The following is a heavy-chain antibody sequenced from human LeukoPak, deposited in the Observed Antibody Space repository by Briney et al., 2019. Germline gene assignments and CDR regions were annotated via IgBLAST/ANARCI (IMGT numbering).Heavy chain of an antibody. CDR3: ARDRSGYGDVPFDY. J-gene: IGHJ4*02. D-gene: IGHD4-17*01. V-gene: IGHV3-48*01. CDR1: GFTFSSYE. CDR2: ISGSSDRT. Sequence: GGSLRLSCAASGFTFSSYEMNWVRQAPGKGLEWVSVISGSSDRTYYADSVKGRFTISRDNAKNSLYLQMNSLRAEDTAVYYCARDRSGYGDVPFDYWGQGTLVTVSS.